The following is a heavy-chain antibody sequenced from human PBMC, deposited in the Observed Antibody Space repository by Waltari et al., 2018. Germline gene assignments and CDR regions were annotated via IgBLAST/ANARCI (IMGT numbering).Heavy chain of an antibody. Sequence: QVQLQQWGAGLLKPSETLSLTCAVYGGSFSGYYWSWIRQPPGKGLEWIGEINHSGITNYNPSLKSRVTISVDTSKNQFSLKLSSVTAADTAVYYCAKGGDCNGGSCNFDYWGQGTVVTVSS. CDR1: GGSFSGYY. CDR3: AKGGDCNGGSCNFDY. V-gene: IGHV4-34*01. CDR2: INHSGIT. D-gene: IGHD2-15*01. J-gene: IGHJ4*02.